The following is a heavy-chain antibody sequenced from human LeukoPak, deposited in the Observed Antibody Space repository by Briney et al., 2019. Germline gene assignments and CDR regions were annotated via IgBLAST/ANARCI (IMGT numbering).Heavy chain of an antibody. V-gene: IGHV3-21*01. CDR1: GFTFSSYS. CDR3: AREIAAAVVYYFDY. D-gene: IGHD6-13*01. J-gene: IGHJ4*02. Sequence: GGSLRLSCAASGFTFSSYSMNWVRQAPGKGLEWVSSISSSSSYIYYADSVKGRFTISRDNAKNSLYLQMNSLRAEDTAVYYCAREIAAAVVYYFDYWGQGTLVTVSS. CDR2: ISSSSSYI.